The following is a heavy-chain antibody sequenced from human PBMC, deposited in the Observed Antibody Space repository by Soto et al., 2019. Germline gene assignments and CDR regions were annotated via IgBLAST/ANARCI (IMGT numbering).Heavy chain of an antibody. D-gene: IGHD3-16*01. CDR2: ISSSSSTI. CDR3: AREGAPYDYYYGMDV. Sequence: GGSLRLSCAASGFTFSSYSMNWVRQAPGKGLEWVSYISSSSSTIYYADSVKGRFTISRDNAKNTLYLQMNSLRAEDTAVYYCAREGAPYDYYYGMDVWGQGTTVTVSS. CDR1: GFTFSSYS. J-gene: IGHJ6*02. V-gene: IGHV3-48*01.